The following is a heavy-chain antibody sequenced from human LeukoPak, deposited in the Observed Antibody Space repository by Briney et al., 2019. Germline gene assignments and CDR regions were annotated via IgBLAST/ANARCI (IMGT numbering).Heavy chain of an antibody. CDR2: IKQDGSEK. V-gene: IGHV3-7*01. D-gene: IGHD2-2*01. Sequence: GGSLRLSWAASGFTFSSYWMSWVRQAPGKGLEWVANIKQDGSEKYYVDSVKGRFTISRDNAKNSLYLQMNSLRAEDTAVYYCARDLGCSSTSCQPGAFDIWGQGTMVTVSS. CDR3: ARDLGCSSTSCQPGAFDI. CDR1: GFTFSSYW. J-gene: IGHJ3*02.